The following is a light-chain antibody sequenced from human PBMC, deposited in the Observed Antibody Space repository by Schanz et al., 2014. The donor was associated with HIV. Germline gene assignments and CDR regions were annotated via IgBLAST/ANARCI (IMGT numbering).Light chain of an antibody. J-gene: IGLJ2*01. Sequence: QSVLTQPASVSGSPGQSITISCTGTSSDVGNYNYVSWYRQLPGKVPKLMIYDVSNRASGVSNRFSGSKSGNTASLTISGLQAEDEADYYCSSYTSSSPLVVFGGGTKLPVL. CDR3: SSYTSSSPLVV. CDR2: DVS. CDR1: SSDVGNYNY. V-gene: IGLV2-14*03.